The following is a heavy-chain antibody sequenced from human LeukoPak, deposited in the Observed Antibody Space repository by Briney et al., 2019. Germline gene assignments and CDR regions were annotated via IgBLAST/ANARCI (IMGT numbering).Heavy chain of an antibody. CDR1: GFTFSSYG. D-gene: IGHD4-17*01. Sequence: GGSLRLSCAASGFTFSSYGMHWVRQAPGKGLEWVAVIWYDGSNKYYADSVKGRFTISRDNSKNTLYLQMNSLRAEDTAVYYCASSTVTTGYYYYYGMDVWGQGTTVTVSS. J-gene: IGHJ6*02. CDR3: ASSTVTTGYYYYYGMDV. V-gene: IGHV3-33*01. CDR2: IWYDGSNK.